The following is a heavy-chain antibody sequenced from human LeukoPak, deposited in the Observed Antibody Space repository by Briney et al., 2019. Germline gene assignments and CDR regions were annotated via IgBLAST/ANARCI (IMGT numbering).Heavy chain of an antibody. Sequence: PSETLSLTCTVSGGSISSYYRSWIRQPPGKGLEWIGYIYYSGSTNYNPSLKSRVTISVDRSKNQFSLKLSSVTAADTAVYYCARARVVAVAAGYMDVWGKGTTVTVSS. V-gene: IGHV4-59*12. CDR1: GGSISSYY. D-gene: IGHD6-19*01. J-gene: IGHJ6*04. CDR3: ARARVVAVAAGYMDV. CDR2: IYYSGST.